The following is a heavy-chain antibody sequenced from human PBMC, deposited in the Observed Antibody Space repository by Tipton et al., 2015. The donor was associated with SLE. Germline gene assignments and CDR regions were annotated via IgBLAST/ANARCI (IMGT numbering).Heavy chain of an antibody. V-gene: IGHV4-59*12. CDR3: AKVAPRAFNGFDS. J-gene: IGHJ5*01. CDR1: GGSISSYY. Sequence: TLSLTCTVSGGSISSYYWAWIRQPPGKALEWIGNIFHTGNTYYNPSLMSRVTFSVDTSKNQFSLQLSSVTAADTAVYYCAKVAPRAFNGFDSWGQGTLVIVSS. CDR2: IFHTGNT. D-gene: IGHD6-6*01.